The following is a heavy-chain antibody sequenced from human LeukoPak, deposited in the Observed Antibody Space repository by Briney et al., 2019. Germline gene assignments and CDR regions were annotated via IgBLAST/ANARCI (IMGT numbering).Heavy chain of an antibody. CDR2: INAYNGYT. CDR3: ARVMHWDKPMARGRGMDV. CDR1: GYTFTSYD. J-gene: IGHJ6*02. V-gene: IGHV1-18*01. Sequence: GASVKVSCKASGYTFTSYDITWVRQAPGQGLEWMGWINAYNGYTNYAQKLQGRVTVTTDTSTSTAYMEVRSLRSDDTALYYCARVMHWDKPMARGRGMDVWGQGTTVTVSS. D-gene: IGHD5-18*01.